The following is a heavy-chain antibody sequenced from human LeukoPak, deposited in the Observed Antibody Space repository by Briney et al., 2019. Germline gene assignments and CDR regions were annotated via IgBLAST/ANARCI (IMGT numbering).Heavy chain of an antibody. CDR1: GGSISSDYYY. V-gene: IGHV4-30-4*01. CDR2: IHNSGST. D-gene: IGHD3-10*01. Sequence: SQTLSLTCTVSGGSISSDYYYWSWIRQHPGRGLEWIGYIHNSGSTNYNPSLKSRVTISVDTSKNQFSLKLSSVTAAGTAVYYCAREKMSYYGSGSYYDYWGQGTLVTVSS. CDR3: AREKMSYYGSGSYYDY. J-gene: IGHJ4*02.